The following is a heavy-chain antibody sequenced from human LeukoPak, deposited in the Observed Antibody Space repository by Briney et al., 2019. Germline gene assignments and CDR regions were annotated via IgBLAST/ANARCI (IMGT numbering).Heavy chain of an antibody. J-gene: IGHJ3*02. D-gene: IGHD3-9*01. CDR1: GFTFSSYA. Sequence: RSGGSLRLSCAASGFTFSSYAMSWVRQAPGKGLEWVSGISWNSGSIGYADSVKGRFTISRDNAKNSLYLQMNSLRAEDTASYYCAKDIYDISDAFDIWGQGTMVTVSS. CDR2: ISWNSGSI. V-gene: IGHV3-9*01. CDR3: AKDIYDISDAFDI.